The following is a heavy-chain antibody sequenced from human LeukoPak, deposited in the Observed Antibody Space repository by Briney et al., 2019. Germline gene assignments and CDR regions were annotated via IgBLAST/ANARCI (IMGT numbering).Heavy chain of an antibody. V-gene: IGHV3-74*01. CDR3: ARDFYGSYCTGGSCYYRNWFDP. CDR1: GFTLSDYG. CDR2: IHNDGSTT. J-gene: IGHJ5*02. D-gene: IGHD2-15*01. Sequence: GGSLRLSCAASGFTLSDYGMHWVRQAPGKGLVWLSHIHNDGSTTTYAASVKGRFTISRDKAKNTVHLDMIGLRGEDTALYYCARDFYGSYCTGGSCYYRNWFDPWGQGTQVTVPS.